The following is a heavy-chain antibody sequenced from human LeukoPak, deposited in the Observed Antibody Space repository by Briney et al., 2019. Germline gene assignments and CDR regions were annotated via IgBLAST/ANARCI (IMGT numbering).Heavy chain of an antibody. D-gene: IGHD3-3*01. V-gene: IGHV3-23*01. Sequence: GGSLRLPCAASGFIFSTFAMIWVRQPPGKGLEWVSSIFPSGGEIHYADSVRGRFTISRDNSKSTLSLQMNSLRAEDTAIYYCAKEYDLWHEQGNWFDTWGQGVLVTVSS. CDR3: AKEYDLWHEQGNWFDT. CDR2: IFPSGGEI. J-gene: IGHJ5*02. CDR1: GFIFSTFA.